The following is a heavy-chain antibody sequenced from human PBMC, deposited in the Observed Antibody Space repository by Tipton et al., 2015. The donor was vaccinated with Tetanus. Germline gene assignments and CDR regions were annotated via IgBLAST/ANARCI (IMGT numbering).Heavy chain of an antibody. D-gene: IGHD3-10*01. CDR3: TRANHEFPKKGPFDS. CDR1: GASLRSGDYN. V-gene: IGHV4-61*08. CDR2: ISDSGLS. J-gene: IGHJ4*02. Sequence: TLSLTCSVSGASLRSGDYNWSWIRQPPGKGLEWLAYISDSGLSNSNYFLKSRITISRDTSRNQFSLKLTSVTAADTAVYYCTRANHEFPKKGPFDSWGQGRLVIVSS.